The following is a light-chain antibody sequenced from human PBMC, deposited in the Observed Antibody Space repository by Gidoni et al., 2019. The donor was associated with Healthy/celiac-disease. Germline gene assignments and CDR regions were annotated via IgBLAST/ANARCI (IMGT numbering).Light chain of an antibody. J-gene: IGKJ5*01. V-gene: IGKV3-11*01. CDR3: QQRSNWPPSIT. CDR2: DAS. CDR1: QSVSSY. Sequence: EIVLTLSPATLSLSPGERATLSCRASQSVSSYLAWYQQKPGQAPRLLIYDASSGSGTDFTLTISSLEPEDFAVYYCQQRSNWPPSITFGQGTRLEIK.